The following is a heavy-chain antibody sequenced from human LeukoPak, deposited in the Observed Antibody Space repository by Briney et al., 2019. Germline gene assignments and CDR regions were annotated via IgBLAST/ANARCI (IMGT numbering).Heavy chain of an antibody. CDR2: IYYSGST. V-gene: IGHV4-28*03. J-gene: IGHJ4*02. D-gene: IGHD3-22*01. Sequence: NTSETLSLTCAVSGYSISSSNWWGWIRQPPGKGLEWIGYIYYSGSTNYNPSLKSRVTMSVDPSKNQFSLKLSSVTAADTAVYYCARDAGYYYDSSGYDYWGQGTLVTVSS. CDR1: GYSISSSNW. CDR3: ARDAGYYYDSSGYDY.